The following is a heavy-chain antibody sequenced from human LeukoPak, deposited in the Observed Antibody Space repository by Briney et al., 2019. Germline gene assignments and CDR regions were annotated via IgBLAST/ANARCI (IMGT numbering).Heavy chain of an antibody. J-gene: IGHJ6*03. CDR3: ARGGYSSSSNYYYYYMDV. Sequence: GGSLSPSCAASGFTFSSYSMNWVRQAPGKGLEWVSYISSSSSTIYYADSVKGRFTISRDNAKNSLYLQMNSLRAEDTAVYYCARGGYSSSSNYYYYYMDVWGKGTTVTVSS. CDR1: GFTFSSYS. D-gene: IGHD6-6*01. CDR2: ISSSSSTI. V-gene: IGHV3-48*04.